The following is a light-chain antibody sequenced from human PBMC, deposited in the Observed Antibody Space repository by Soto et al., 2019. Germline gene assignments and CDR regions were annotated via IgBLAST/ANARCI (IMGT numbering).Light chain of an antibody. Sequence: DIQMTQSPSTLSASVGDRVTITCRASQSISSWLAWYQQKPGKAPKVVIYKASSLASGVPSRFSGSGSGTQFTLTISSLQPDDFATYYCQQYNSYPWTFGQGTKVDFK. V-gene: IGKV1-5*03. CDR2: KAS. J-gene: IGKJ1*01. CDR3: QQYNSYPWT. CDR1: QSISSW.